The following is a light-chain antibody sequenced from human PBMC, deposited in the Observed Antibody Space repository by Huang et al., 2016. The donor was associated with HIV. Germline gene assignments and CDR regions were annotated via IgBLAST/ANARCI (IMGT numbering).Light chain of an antibody. Sequence: DILMTQSPATLSVSLGERATLSCRASQSISSNLAWYQQKPGQAPRLLIYGASTRATGISARFSVSGSGTEFTLTISSLQSEDFAVYHCQQYNNRYTFGQGTKLEIK. V-gene: IGKV3-15*01. CDR3: QQYNNRYT. J-gene: IGKJ2*01. CDR1: QSISSN. CDR2: GAS.